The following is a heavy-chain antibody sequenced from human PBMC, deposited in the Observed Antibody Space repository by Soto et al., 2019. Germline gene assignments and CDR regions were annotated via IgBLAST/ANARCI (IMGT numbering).Heavy chain of an antibody. V-gene: IGHV3-33*08. D-gene: IGHD6-6*01. CDR2: IWYDGSNK. Sequence: GGSLRLSCAASGFTFSSYGMHWVRQAPGKGLECVAVIWYDGSNKYYADSVKGRFTISRDNSKNTLYLQMNSLRAEDTAVYYCARDRIAARPDYFDYWGQGTLVTVSS. CDR3: ARDRIAARPDYFDY. CDR1: GFTFSSYG. J-gene: IGHJ4*02.